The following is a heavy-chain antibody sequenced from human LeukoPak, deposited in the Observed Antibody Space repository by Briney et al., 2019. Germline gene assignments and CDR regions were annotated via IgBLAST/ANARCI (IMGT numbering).Heavy chain of an antibody. CDR3: ARVKARSGSYSLDY. D-gene: IGHD1-26*01. Sequence: ASVKVSCKASAYTFTTYGISWVRQAPGQGLEWMGWISAHNDDTNYAQRLQGRVTMTTDTSTSTAYMELRSLRSDDTAVDYCARVKARSGSYSLDYWGQGTLVTVSS. V-gene: IGHV1-18*01. J-gene: IGHJ4*02. CDR1: AYTFTTYG. CDR2: ISAHNDDT.